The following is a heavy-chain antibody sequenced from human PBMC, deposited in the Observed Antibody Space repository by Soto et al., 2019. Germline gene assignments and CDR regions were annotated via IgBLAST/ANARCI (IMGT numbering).Heavy chain of an antibody. CDR3: ARDRTSSSWYDWFDP. CDR1: GGTFSSYA. Sequence: GPSVKVSCKASGGTFSSYAISWVRQAPGQGLEWMGGIIPIFGTANYAQKFQGRVTITADKSTSTAYMELSSLRSEDTAVYYCARDRTSSSWYDWFDPRGQGTLVTVSS. CDR2: IIPIFGTA. J-gene: IGHJ5*02. D-gene: IGHD6-13*01. V-gene: IGHV1-69*06.